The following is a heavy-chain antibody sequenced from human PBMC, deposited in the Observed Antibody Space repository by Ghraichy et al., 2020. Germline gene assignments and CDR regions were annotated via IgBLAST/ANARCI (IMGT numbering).Heavy chain of an antibody. CDR2: IYSGGST. CDR1: GFSVSNNY. J-gene: IGHJ4*02. D-gene: IGHD6-13*01. V-gene: IGHV3-53*01. Sequence: GGSLRLSCAVSGFSVSNNYMRWVRQAPGKGLEWVSLIYSGGSTSYADSVKGRFTISRDNSKNTMYLQMNSLRAEDTAVYYCARGGLGSSSWPYWGQGTLFSVSS. CDR3: ARGGLGSSSWPY.